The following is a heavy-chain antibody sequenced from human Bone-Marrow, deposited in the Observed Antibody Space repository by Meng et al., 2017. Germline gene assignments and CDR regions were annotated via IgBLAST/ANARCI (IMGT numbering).Heavy chain of an antibody. D-gene: IGHD6-19*01. V-gene: IGHV7-4-1*02. CDR1: SYTFTSYS. J-gene: IGHJ4*02. CDR3: ARLSWGVTGNDY. Sequence: LLQAGSQLKKHGPSVKMSCKTSSYTFTSYSMNWLRQVPGHGLEWMEWINTNSGNPTYARGFAGRFVFSLDTSVSTAYLQISSLKAEDTAMYYCARLSWGVTGNDYWGQGTLVTVSS. CDR2: INTNSGNP.